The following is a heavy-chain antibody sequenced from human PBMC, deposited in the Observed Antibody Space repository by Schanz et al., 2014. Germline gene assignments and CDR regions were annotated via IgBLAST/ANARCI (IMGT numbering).Heavy chain of an antibody. D-gene: IGHD3-3*01. Sequence: EVQLVESGGGLIHPGGSLRLSCAVSGFTVSTNYMTWVRQAPGRGLEWVSFISASGDSTSYADSVKGRFTISRDNSKNTLYLQMNSLRDEDTAMYYCAATTILADWGQGTLVAVSS. J-gene: IGHJ4*02. V-gene: IGHV3-53*01. CDR3: AATTILAD. CDR2: ISASGDST. CDR1: GFTVSTNY.